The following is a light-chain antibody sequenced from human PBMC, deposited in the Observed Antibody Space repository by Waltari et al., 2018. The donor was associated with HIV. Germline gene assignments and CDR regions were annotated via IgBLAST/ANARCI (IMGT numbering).Light chain of an antibody. Sequence: EIVLTQSPGTLSLSPGERATLSCRASQSVSSSYLAWYQQKPGQAPRLLNYGASSRATGLPDRVSGSGSGTDFTLTISRLEAEDFAVYYCQQYGSSLRTFGQGTKVEIK. CDR1: QSVSSSY. CDR2: GAS. J-gene: IGKJ1*01. V-gene: IGKV3-20*01. CDR3: QQYGSSLRT.